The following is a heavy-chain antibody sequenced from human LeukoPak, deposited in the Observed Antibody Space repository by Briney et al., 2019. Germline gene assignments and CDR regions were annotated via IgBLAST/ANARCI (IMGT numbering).Heavy chain of an antibody. CDR1: GFTFSSYA. J-gene: IGHJ3*01. CDR3: ARAGHYCSGDRCYNDAFDF. D-gene: IGHD2-15*01. V-gene: IGHV3-23*01. CDR2: ISGSGGST. Sequence: GGSLRLSCAASGFTFSSYAVSWVRQAPGEGLEWVSAISGSGGSTYYADSVKGRFSVSRDNSKSTLYLQMNSLRAEDTAVYYCARAGHYCSGDRCYNDAFDFWGQGTMVTVSS.